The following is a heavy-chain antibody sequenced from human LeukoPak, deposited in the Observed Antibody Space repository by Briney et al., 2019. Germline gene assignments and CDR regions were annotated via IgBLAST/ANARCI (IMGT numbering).Heavy chain of an antibody. CDR3: ARHRESGSYYNWFDP. V-gene: IGHV1-69*04. J-gene: IGHJ5*02. CDR1: GGTFSSYA. CDR2: IIPILGIA. D-gene: IGHD1-26*01. Sequence: GASVKVSCKASGGTFSSYAISWVRQAPGQGLEWMGRIIPILGIANYAQKFQGRVTITADKSTSTAYMELSSLRSEDTAVYYCARHRESGSYYNWFDPWGQGTLVTVSS.